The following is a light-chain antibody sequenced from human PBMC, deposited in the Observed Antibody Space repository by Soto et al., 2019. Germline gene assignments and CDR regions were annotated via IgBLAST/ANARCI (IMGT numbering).Light chain of an antibody. CDR3: QQSYNTPLT. J-gene: IGKJ1*01. CDR2: DAS. Sequence: IEVTQSPSSLAASLGDRVTITCRASQTIGTYVNWYRQKSGAAPELLIYDASTLQSGVPSRFRGGASGTDFTITISSLQLDDFATYYCQQSYNTPLTFGQGTKVEIK. CDR1: QTIGTY. V-gene: IGKV1-39*01.